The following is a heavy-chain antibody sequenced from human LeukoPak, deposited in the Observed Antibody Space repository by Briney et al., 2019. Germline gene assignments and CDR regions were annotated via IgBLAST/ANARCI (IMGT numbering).Heavy chain of an antibody. CDR1: GPTSSIDG. D-gene: IGHD3-22*01. CDR3: AKALFYYYDSSGPFDY. V-gene: IGHV3-30*18. Sequence: GGSLRLSCVASGPTSSIDGMHWVRQAPGKGLEWVAVISNNGSNTYYTDSVKGRFTISRDNSKNTMYLQMNSLRAKDTAVYYCAKALFYYYDSSGPFDYWGQGTLVTVSS. CDR2: ISNNGSNT. J-gene: IGHJ4*02.